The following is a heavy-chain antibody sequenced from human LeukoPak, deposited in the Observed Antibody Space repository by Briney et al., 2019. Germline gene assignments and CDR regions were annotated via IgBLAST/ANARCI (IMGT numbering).Heavy chain of an antibody. D-gene: IGHD2-8*01. CDR3: STDPRLLIY. CDR1: GFTFSNYE. CDR2: ISFSGNSI. J-gene: IGHJ4*01. V-gene: IGHV3-48*03. Sequence: PGGSLRLSCAASGFTFSNYEMNWVRQAPGKGLEWVSFISFSGNSIYYADSVKGRFTISRDNAKNSLYLQMNSLRPEDTALYYCSTDPRLLIYWGHGTLVTVSS.